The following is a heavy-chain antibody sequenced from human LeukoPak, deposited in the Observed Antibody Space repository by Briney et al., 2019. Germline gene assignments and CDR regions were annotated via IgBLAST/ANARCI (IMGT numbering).Heavy chain of an antibody. CDR3: ARELGSYEGGYYGMDV. CDR1: GFTFSNVW. J-gene: IGHJ6*02. Sequence: GGSLRLSCAASGFTFSNVWMSWVRQVPGKGLEWVGRIRRKTDGETTDHAAPVKGRFTISRDDSKNTLYLQMNSLKTEDTAVYYCARELGSYEGGYYGMDVWGQGTTVTVSS. CDR2: IRRKTDGETT. V-gene: IGHV3-15*01. D-gene: IGHD1-26*01.